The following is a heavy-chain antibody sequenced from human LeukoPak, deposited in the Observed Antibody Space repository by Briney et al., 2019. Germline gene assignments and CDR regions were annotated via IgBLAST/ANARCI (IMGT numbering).Heavy chain of an antibody. CDR3: ARGDYYGSPKVVAA. V-gene: IGHV1-69*06. J-gene: IGHJ5*02. CDR2: IIPIFGTA. D-gene: IGHD3-10*01. Sequence: ASVKVSCKASGGTFSSYAINWVRQAPGQGLEWMGGIIPIFGTANYAQKFQGRVTITADKSTSTAYMELSSLRSEDTAVYYCARGDYYGSPKVVAAWGQGTLVTVSS. CDR1: GGTFSSYA.